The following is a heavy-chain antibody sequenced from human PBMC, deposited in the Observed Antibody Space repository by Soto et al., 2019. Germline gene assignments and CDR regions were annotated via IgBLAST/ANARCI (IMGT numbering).Heavy chain of an antibody. CDR3: ASPKIAFYNWFDP. CDR1: GGSVRGYY. V-gene: IGHV4-34*01. J-gene: IGHJ5*02. CDR2: INDSGST. D-gene: IGHD3-3*02. Sequence: SETLSLTCAVYGGSVRGYYWSWIRQPPGKGLEWIGGINDSGSTNYNPSLKSRVTISVDTSKNQFSLKLSSVTAADTAVYYCASPKIAFYNWFDPWGQGTLVTVSS.